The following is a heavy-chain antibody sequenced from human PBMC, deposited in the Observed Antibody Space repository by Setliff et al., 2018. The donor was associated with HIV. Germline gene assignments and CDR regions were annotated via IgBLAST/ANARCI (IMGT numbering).Heavy chain of an antibody. V-gene: IGHV3-21*01. CDR3: ARFGAYGGYENYYYGMDV. CDR2: ISSSSSYI. CDR1: GFTFSSYS. J-gene: IGHJ6*02. Sequence: PGESLKISCAASGFTFSSYSMNWVRQAPGKGLEWVSSISSSSSYIYYADSVKGRFTISRDNAKNSLYLQMNSLRAEDTAVYYCARFGAYGGYENYYYGMDVWGQGTTVTVSS. D-gene: IGHD5-12*01.